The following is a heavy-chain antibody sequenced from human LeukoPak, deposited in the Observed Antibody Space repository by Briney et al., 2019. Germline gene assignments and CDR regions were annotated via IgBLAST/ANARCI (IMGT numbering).Heavy chain of an antibody. J-gene: IGHJ6*03. CDR2: IIPIFGTA. Sequence: ASVKVSCKASGGTFRSYALSWVRQAPGQGLEWMGGIIPIFGTANYAQKFQGRVTITADESTSTAYMELSRLRSDDTAVYYCARGAPITMVRGALTTYYYYYYMDVWGKGTTVTISS. CDR3: ARGAPITMVRGALTTYYYYYYMDV. V-gene: IGHV1-69*13. CDR1: GGTFRSYA. D-gene: IGHD3-10*01.